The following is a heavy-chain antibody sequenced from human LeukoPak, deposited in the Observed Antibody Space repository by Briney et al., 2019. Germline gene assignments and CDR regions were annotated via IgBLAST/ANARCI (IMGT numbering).Heavy chain of an antibody. Sequence: GGSPRLSCAASGFTFSSYSMNWVRQAPGKGLEWVSSISSSSSYIYYADSVKGRFTISRDNAKNSLYLQMNSLRAEDTAVYYCARDDIVVVPAASSGFDPWGQGTLVTVSS. V-gene: IGHV3-21*01. J-gene: IGHJ5*02. CDR1: GFTFSSYS. D-gene: IGHD2-2*01. CDR2: ISSSSSYI. CDR3: ARDDIVVVPAASSGFDP.